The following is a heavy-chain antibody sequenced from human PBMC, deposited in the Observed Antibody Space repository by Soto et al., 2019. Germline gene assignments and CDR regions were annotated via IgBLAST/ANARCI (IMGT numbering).Heavy chain of an antibody. CDR1: GGSISSGDYY. Sequence: PSETLSLTCTVSGGSISSGDYYWSWIRQPPGKGLEWIGYIYYSGSTYYNPSLKSRVTISVDTSKNQFSPKLSSVTAADTAVYYCARETYYSILYYWGQGTLVTVSS. D-gene: IGHD4-4*01. J-gene: IGHJ4*02. CDR2: IYYSGST. CDR3: ARETYYSILYY. V-gene: IGHV4-30-4*01.